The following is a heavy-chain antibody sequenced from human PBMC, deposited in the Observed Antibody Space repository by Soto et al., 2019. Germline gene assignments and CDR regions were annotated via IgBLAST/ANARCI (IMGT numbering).Heavy chain of an antibody. CDR2: FNPGGYGT. V-gene: IGHV1-46*04. CDR1: GYIFSTYY. D-gene: IGHD3-9*01. Sequence: QVQLVQSGAEVKKPGASVRISCEASGYIFSTYYIHWVRRAPGLGLEWMGIFNPGGYGTTYAQRWQGRVTISSDLSTSTAYMELTRLSTEYTAVYYCARVQIVTGYYGGGMAVWGQGTTLTVS. CDR3: ARVQIVTGYYGGGMAV. J-gene: IGHJ6*02.